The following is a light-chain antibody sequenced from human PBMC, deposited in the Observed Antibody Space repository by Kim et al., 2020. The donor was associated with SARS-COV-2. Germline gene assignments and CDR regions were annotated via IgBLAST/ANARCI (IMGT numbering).Light chain of an antibody. CDR3: NSRDNSGDHVV. V-gene: IGLV3-19*01. CDR1: SLRTYY. J-gene: IGLJ3*02. Sequence: LGQTVRITCQGDSLRTYYASWYQQKPGQAPILVFYGRNNRPSGIPDRFSGSSSGNTASLTVTGAQAVDEADYYCNSRDNSGDHVVFGGGTQLTV. CDR2: GRN.